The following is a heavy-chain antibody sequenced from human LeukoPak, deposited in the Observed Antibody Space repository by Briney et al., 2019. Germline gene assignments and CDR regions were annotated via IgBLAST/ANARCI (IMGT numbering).Heavy chain of an antibody. J-gene: IGHJ5*02. V-gene: IGHV3-74*01. D-gene: IGHD2-2*01. CDR1: GFTFSSYW. Sequence: GGSLRLSCAASGFTFSSYWMHWVRQVPGKGLVWVSRINTDGSSTSYADSVKGRFTISRDNAKNTLYLQMNSLRAEDTAVYYCARDQCTSTSCYGYNWFDPWGQGTLVTVSS. CDR3: ARDQCTSTSCYGYNWFDP. CDR2: INTDGSST.